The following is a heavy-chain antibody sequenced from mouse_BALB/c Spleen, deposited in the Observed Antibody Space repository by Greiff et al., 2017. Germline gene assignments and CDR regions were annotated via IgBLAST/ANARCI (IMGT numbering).Heavy chain of an antibody. V-gene: IGHV2-6-7*01. CDR3: ARVGNPYYYAMDY. D-gene: IGHD2-1*01. J-gene: IGHJ4*01. CDR2: IWGDGST. CDR1: GFSLTGYG. Sequence: VQLVESGPGLVAPSQSLSITCTVSGFSLTGYGVNWVRQPPGKGLEWLGMIWGDGSTDYNSALKSRLSISKDNSKSQVFLKMNSLQTDDTARYYCARVGNPYYYAMDYWGQGTSVTVSS.